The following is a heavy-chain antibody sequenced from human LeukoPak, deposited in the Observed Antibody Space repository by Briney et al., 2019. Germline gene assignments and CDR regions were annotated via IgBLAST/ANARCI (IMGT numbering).Heavy chain of an antibody. J-gene: IGHJ4*02. CDR2: ISYDGSMK. Sequence: PGRSLRLSCAASGFTFSNYGMHWVRQAPGKGLEWVAVISYDGSMKYYADSVKGRFTISRDNSKNTLYLQMNRLRAEDTAVYYCAREVEQVPIYWGQGTLVTVSS. D-gene: IGHD1/OR15-1a*01. CDR1: GFTFSNYG. CDR3: AREVEQVPIY. V-gene: IGHV3-30*03.